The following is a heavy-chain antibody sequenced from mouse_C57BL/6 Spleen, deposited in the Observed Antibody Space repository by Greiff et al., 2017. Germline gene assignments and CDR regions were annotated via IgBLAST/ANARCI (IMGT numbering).Heavy chain of an antibody. CDR2: IYPGDGDT. D-gene: IGHD2-2*01. J-gene: IGHJ4*01. Sequence: QVQLQQSGPELVKPGASVKISCKASGYAFSSSWMNWVKQRPGKGLEWIGRIYPGDGDTNYNGKFKGKATLTADKSSSTAYMQLSSLTSEDSAVYFCARSVYYGYDDGLYAMDYWGQGTSVTVSS. CDR3: ARSVYYGYDDGLYAMDY. V-gene: IGHV1-82*01. CDR1: GYAFSSSW.